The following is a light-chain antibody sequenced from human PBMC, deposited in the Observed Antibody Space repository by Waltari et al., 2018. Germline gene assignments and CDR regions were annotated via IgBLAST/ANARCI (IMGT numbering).Light chain of an antibody. CDR1: NIANKD. Sequence: SYVLAQPPSVSVAPGKTTSITCGGDNIANKDVNWYQQKPGQAPTRVFYANNERPSGIPERFSGARSGNTATLTITRVEAGDEADYYCQVWDSSSDLQVFGGGTKLTVL. CDR2: ANN. J-gene: IGLJ2*01. V-gene: IGLV3-21*03. CDR3: QVWDSSSDLQV.